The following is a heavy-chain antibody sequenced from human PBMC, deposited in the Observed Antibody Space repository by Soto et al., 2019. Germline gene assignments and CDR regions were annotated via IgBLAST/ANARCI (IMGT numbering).Heavy chain of an antibody. J-gene: IGHJ6*02. V-gene: IGHV1-18*01. Sequence: EASVKVSCKASGYTLTSYGISWVRQAPGQGLEWMGWISAYNGNTNYAQKLQGRVTMTTDTSTSTAYMELRSLRSDDTAVYYCAREHDSSSPPWDYYYYYGMDVWGQGTTVTVSS. D-gene: IGHD6-13*01. CDR2: ISAYNGNT. CDR1: GYTLTSYG. CDR3: AREHDSSSPPWDYYYYYGMDV.